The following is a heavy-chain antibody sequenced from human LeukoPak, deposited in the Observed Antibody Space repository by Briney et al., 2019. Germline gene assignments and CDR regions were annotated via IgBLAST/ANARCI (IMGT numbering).Heavy chain of an antibody. J-gene: IGHJ4*02. Sequence: GRSLRLSCAASGFTFSSYGMHWVRQAPGKGLAWVAVISYDGSNKYYADSVKGRFTISRDNSKNTLYLQMNSLRAEDTAVYYCAKDYEDFYCSGGSCYYFDYWGQGTLVTVSS. CDR2: ISYDGSNK. CDR3: AKDYEDFYCSGGSCYYFDY. V-gene: IGHV3-30*18. D-gene: IGHD2-15*01. CDR1: GFTFSSYG.